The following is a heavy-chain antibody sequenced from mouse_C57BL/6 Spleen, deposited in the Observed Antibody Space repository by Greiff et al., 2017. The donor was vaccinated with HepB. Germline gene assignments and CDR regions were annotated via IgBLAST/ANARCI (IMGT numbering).Heavy chain of an antibody. CDR1: GFTFSSYG. CDR2: ISSGGSYT. V-gene: IGHV5-6*01. J-gene: IGHJ2*01. CDR3: ARHGGYYDYEDYFDY. D-gene: IGHD2-4*01. Sequence: EVKVVESGGDLVKPGGSLKLSCAASGFTFSSYGMSWVRQTPDKRLEWVATISSGGSYTYYPDSVKGRFTISRDNAKNTLYLQMSSLKSEDTAMYYCARHGGYYDYEDYFDYWGQGTTLTVSS.